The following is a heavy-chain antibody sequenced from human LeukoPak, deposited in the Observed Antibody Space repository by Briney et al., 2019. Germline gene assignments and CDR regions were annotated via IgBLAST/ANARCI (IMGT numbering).Heavy chain of an antibody. CDR2: INPNSGGT. CDR3: ARVVYYYDSSGYYYIDY. J-gene: IGHJ4*02. CDR1: GYTFTGYY. V-gene: IGHV1-2*06. Sequence: ASVKVSCKASGYTFTGYYMHWVRQAPGQGLEWMGRINPNSGGTNYAQKFQSRVTMTRDTSISTAYMELSRLRSDDTAVYYCARVVYYYDSSGYYYIDYWGQGTLVTVSS. D-gene: IGHD3-22*01.